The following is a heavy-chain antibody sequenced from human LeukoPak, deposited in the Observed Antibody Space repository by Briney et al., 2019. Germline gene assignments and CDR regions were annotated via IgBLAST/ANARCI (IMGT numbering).Heavy chain of an antibody. V-gene: IGHV4-59*12. CDR1: GGSISSYY. CDR2: RHSSGAT. CDR3: ARDSRGGGPDSDY. J-gene: IGHJ4*02. D-gene: IGHD3-16*01. Sequence: SETLSLTCTVSGGSISSYYWSWIRQPPGKGLQWIGYRHSSGATSYNLSLESRVTISIDTSRNQFSLKLNSVTAADTAVYYCARDSRGGGPDSDYWGQGTLVTVSS.